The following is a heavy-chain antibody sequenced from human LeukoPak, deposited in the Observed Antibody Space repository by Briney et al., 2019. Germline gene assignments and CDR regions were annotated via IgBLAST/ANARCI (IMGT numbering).Heavy chain of an antibody. J-gene: IGHJ4*02. D-gene: IGHD1-26*01. Sequence: SETLSLTCAVSGGSISSSNWWSWVRQPPGKGLEWIGEIYHSGSTNYNPSLKSRVTISVDTPKNQFSLKLKSVTAADTAVYYCARDSVSGSYYFDYWGQGTLVTVSS. CDR1: GGSISSSNW. V-gene: IGHV4-4*02. CDR3: ARDSVSGSYYFDY. CDR2: IYHSGST.